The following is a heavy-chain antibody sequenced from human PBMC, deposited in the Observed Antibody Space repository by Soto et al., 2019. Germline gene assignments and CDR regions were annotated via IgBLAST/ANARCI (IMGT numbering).Heavy chain of an antibody. Sequence: SVKVSCKASGGTFSSYAISWVRQAPGQGLEWMGGIIPIFGTANYAQKFQGRVTITADESTSTAYMELSSLRSEDTAVYYCAREGSGYCTNGACQPFPLWGQGTLVTVSS. CDR1: GGTFSSYA. V-gene: IGHV1-69*13. D-gene: IGHD2-8*01. J-gene: IGHJ4*02. CDR3: AREGSGYCTNGACQPFPL. CDR2: IIPIFGTA.